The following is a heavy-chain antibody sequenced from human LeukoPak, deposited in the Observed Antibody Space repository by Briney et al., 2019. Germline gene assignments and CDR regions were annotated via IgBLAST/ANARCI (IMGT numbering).Heavy chain of an antibody. CDR1: GFTFSSYG. Sequence: GGSLRLSCAASGFTFSSYGMHWVRQAPGKGLEGVAFIRYEGSNKYYANSVKGRFTISRYNSKNTLYLQMDSLRAEDTAVYYCAKDGHRSIAAHFDYWGQGTLVTVSS. CDR2: IRYEGSNK. J-gene: IGHJ4*02. CDR3: AKDGHRSIAAHFDY. D-gene: IGHD6-6*01. V-gene: IGHV3-30*02.